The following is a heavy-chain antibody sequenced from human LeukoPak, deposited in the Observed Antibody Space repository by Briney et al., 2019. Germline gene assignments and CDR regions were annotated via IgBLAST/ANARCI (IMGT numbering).Heavy chain of an antibody. J-gene: IGHJ4*02. CDR1: GGSFSGYY. Sequence: SETLSLTCAVYGGSFSGYYWSWIRQPPGKGLEWIGEINHSGSTNYNPSLKSRVTISVDTSKNQFSLKLSSVTAADTAVYYCARGRVFGSGSYYLSSSLYFDYWGQGTLVTVSS. CDR3: ARGRVFGSGSYYLSSSLYFDY. V-gene: IGHV4-34*01. CDR2: INHSGST. D-gene: IGHD3-10*01.